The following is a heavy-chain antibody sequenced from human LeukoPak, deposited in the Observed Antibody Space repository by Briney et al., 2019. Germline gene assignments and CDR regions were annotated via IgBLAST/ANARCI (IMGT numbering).Heavy chain of an antibody. Sequence: GGSLRLSCAASGFTFSSYAMSWVRQPPGKGLEWVSAISGSGGSTYYADSVKGGFTISRDNSKNTLYLQMNSLRAEDTAVYYCAKDLGWELPHDAFDIWGQGTMVTVSS. J-gene: IGHJ3*02. CDR1: GFTFSSYA. D-gene: IGHD1-26*01. CDR3: AKDLGWELPHDAFDI. V-gene: IGHV3-23*01. CDR2: ISGSGGST.